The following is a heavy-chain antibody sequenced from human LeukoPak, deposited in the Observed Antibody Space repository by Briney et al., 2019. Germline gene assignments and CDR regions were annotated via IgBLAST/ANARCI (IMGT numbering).Heavy chain of an antibody. CDR3: AREDPQTTVPEGLDV. CDR2: IYYSGTT. CDR1: GGSIGSYY. V-gene: IGHV4-59*01. J-gene: IGHJ6*02. D-gene: IGHD4-17*01. Sequence: SETLSLTCAVSGGSIGSYYWSWLRQPPGRGLEWIGYIYYSGTTNYNPSLKSRVAISVDTSKNQFSLKLTSVTAADTAVYYCAREDPQTTVPEGLDVWGQGTTVTVSS.